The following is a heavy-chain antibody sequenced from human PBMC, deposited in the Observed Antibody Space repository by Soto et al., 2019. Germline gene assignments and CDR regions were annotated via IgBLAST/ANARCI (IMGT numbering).Heavy chain of an antibody. J-gene: IGHJ4*02. V-gene: IGHV3-23*01. CDR3: AKDRRAGGNSAFYFDF. CDR2: ISATGGGT. CDR1: GFIFSNFG. D-gene: IGHD3-16*01. Sequence: GGSLRLSCTASGFIFSNFGMHWVRQAPGKGLEWVSLISATGGGTYYADSVKGRFTISRDNSHNTLYLQVHSLTAEDTAVYYCAKDRRAGGNSAFYFDFWGQGXQVTVYS.